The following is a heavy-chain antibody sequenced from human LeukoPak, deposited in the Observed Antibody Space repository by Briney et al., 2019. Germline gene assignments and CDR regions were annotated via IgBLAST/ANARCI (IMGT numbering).Heavy chain of an antibody. D-gene: IGHD3-16*01. Sequence: GGSLSLTCAGSGFTFSSFDMNWIRQGPGKGLEWLSYISKSGETMFYADSVKRRFTISRDNATCSLYLPLNSLRSEDTAVYCCARTISGGSYWGQGTLVTVSS. J-gene: IGHJ4*02. CDR2: ISKSGETM. V-gene: IGHV3-48*03. CDR3: ARTISGGSY. CDR1: GFTFSSFD.